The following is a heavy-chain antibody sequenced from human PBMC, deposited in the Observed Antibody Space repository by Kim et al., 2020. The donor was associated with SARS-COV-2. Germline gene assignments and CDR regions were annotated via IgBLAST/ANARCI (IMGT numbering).Heavy chain of an antibody. J-gene: IGHJ6*02. V-gene: IGHV1-69*02. CDR3: ARGDCRSTSCYARRYYYYGMDV. D-gene: IGHD2-2*01. CDR1: GGTFSSYT. Sequence: SVKVSCKASGGTFSSYTIRWVRQAPGQGLERMGRIIPIHRMAKYAKKFQGRVTITADKSTSTAYMELSSLRSEDTAVYYCARGDCRSTSCYARRYYYYGMDVWGQGTTVTVSS. CDR2: IIPIHRMA.